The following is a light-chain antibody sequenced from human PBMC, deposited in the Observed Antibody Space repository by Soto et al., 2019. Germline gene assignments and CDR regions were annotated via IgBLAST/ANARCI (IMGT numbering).Light chain of an antibody. J-gene: IGKJ4*01. CDR2: AAS. V-gene: IGKV1-27*01. Sequence: DIQMTQSPSSLSASLGDRVTITCRASQDIGVYLAWFQQKPGKVPKLLIYAASTLQSGVPSRFSGSGSGTDFTLTISSLQPEDFATYYCQKYNSAPHTFGGGTKVEIK. CDR3: QKYNSAPHT. CDR1: QDIGVY.